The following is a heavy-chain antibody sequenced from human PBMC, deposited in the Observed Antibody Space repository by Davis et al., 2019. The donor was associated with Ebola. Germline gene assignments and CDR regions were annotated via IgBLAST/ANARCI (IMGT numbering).Heavy chain of an antibody. CDR1: GGSFSGYY. Sequence: PSETLSLTCAVYGGSFSGYYWSWIRQPPGKGLEWIGEIYHSGSTNYNPSLKSRVTISVDKSKNQFSLKLSSVTAADTAVYYCARGRGVLHYYYYYYMDVWGKGTTVTVSS. CDR2: IYHSGST. D-gene: IGHD3-10*01. CDR3: ARGRGVLHYYYYYYMDV. V-gene: IGHV4-34*01. J-gene: IGHJ6*03.